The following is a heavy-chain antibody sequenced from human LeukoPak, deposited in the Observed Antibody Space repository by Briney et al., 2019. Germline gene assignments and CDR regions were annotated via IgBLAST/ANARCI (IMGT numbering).Heavy chain of an antibody. CDR2: IYNDGSYT. Sequence: GGSLRLSCAASGFTFSSYWMHWVRQAPGKGLVWVSRIYNDGSYTTDADSVKGRFTISRDNSKNTLFLQMNSLRAEDTAVYYCAKDARRTSGWYFFDYWGQGTLVTVSS. CDR3: AKDARRTSGWYFFDY. J-gene: IGHJ4*02. V-gene: IGHV3-74*01. CDR1: GFTFSSYW. D-gene: IGHD6-19*01.